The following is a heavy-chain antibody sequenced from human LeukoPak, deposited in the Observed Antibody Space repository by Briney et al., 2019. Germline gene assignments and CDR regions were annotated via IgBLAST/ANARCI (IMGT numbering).Heavy chain of an antibody. CDR3: ARDGYNSHFDY. J-gene: IGHJ4*02. CDR2: IKQDGSEK. V-gene: IGHV3-7*01. D-gene: IGHD5-24*01. CDR1: GFTFSSYW. Sequence: GGSLRLSCEASGFTFSSYWMSWVRQAPGKGLEWVANIKQDGSEKYYVDSVKGRFTISRDNAKNSLYLQMNSLRAEDTAVYYCARDGYNSHFDYWGQGTLVTVSS.